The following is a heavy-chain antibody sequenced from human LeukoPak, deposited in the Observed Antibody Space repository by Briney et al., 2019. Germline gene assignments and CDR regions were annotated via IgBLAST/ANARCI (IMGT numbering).Heavy chain of an antibody. CDR3: AKDRAINWNDVEYFDL. D-gene: IGHD1-1*01. Sequence: SGGSLRLSCAASGFTFSSYAMSWVRQAPGKGLEWVSAISGSGGSTYYADSVKGRFTISRGNSKNTLYLQMNSLRAEDTAVYYCAKDRAINWNDVEYFDLWGRGTLVTVSS. V-gene: IGHV3-23*01. J-gene: IGHJ2*01. CDR1: GFTFSSYA. CDR2: ISGSGGST.